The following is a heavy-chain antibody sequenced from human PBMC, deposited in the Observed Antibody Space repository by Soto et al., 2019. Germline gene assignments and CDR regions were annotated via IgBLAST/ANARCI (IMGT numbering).Heavy chain of an antibody. CDR3: ARIPFSGSYHLDY. V-gene: IGHV4-39*01. D-gene: IGHD1-26*01. J-gene: IGHJ4*02. CDR1: AGSISSSSYY. CDR2: IYYSGST. Sequence: SETLSLTCTVSAGSISSSSYYWGWIRQPPGKGLEWIGSIYYSGSTYYNPSLKSRVTISVDTSKNQFSLKLSSVTAADTAVYYCARIPFSGSYHLDYWGPGTLVTVSS.